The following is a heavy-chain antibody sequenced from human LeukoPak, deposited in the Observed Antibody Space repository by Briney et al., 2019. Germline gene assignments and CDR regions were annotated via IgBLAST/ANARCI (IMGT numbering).Heavy chain of an antibody. CDR2: ISRSGGNT. V-gene: IGHV3-64*01. CDR3: ARVGDRAGNGYAH. D-gene: IGHD2-2*03. CDR1: GFTLSRSS. Sequence: GGSLRLSCAASGFTLSRSSMHWVRQAPGKGLEFVSAISRSGGNTYYANSVKGRFTISRDTSKNTLYLQVGSVRVDDMAVYYCARVGDRAGNGYAHWGQGTLVTVSS. J-gene: IGHJ4*02.